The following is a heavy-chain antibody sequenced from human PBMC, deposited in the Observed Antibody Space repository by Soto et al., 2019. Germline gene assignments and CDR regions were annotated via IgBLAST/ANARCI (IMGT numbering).Heavy chain of an antibody. Sequence: ASVKVSCKASEDTFTSYDINWVRQATGQGLEWMGWMNPNSGNTGYAQKFQGRVTMTRNTSISTAYMELSSLRSEDTAVYYCARVGYYYDSSGYYLSFDYWGQGTLVTVSS. CDR1: EDTFTSYD. D-gene: IGHD3-22*01. J-gene: IGHJ4*02. CDR2: MNPNSGNT. CDR3: ARVGYYYDSSGYYLSFDY. V-gene: IGHV1-8*01.